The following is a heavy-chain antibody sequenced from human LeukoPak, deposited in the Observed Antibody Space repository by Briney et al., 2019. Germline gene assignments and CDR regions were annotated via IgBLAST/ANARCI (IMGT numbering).Heavy chain of an antibody. Sequence: PGGSLRLSCAVSGITLSNYGMSWVRQAPGKGLEWVPGISGSGGSTNYADSVKGRFTISRDNPKNTLYLQMNSLRAEDTAVYYCAKEIGGSWYKHNWFDPWGQGTLVTVSS. CDR1: GITLSNYG. D-gene: IGHD6-13*01. J-gene: IGHJ5*02. CDR3: AKEIGGSWYKHNWFDP. V-gene: IGHV3-23*01. CDR2: ISGSGGST.